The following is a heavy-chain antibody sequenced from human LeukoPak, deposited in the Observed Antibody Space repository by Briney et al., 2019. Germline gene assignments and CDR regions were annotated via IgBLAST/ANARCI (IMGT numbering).Heavy chain of an antibody. D-gene: IGHD6-6*01. CDR1: GFTFSNYG. V-gene: IGHV3-30*02. CDR3: AKEMADRRESFDY. Sequence: GGSLRLSCAASGFTFSNYGIHWVRQAPGKELEWVAFVGYDGGNKYYADSVKGRVTISRDNSKSTLYLQMNSLRAEDSAVYYCAKEMADRRESFDYWGQGTLATVSS. CDR2: VGYDGGNK. J-gene: IGHJ4*02.